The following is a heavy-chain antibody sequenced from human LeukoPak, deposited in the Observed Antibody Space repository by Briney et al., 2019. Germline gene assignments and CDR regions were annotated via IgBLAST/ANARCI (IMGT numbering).Heavy chain of an antibody. J-gene: IGHJ5*02. Sequence: ETLSLTCTVSGGSISSYYWSWIRQPPGKGLEWIGYMFYRGSTNYNPSLKSRFTISVDTAKNQFSLKLSCVTAADTALYYCAIYAGSYPWFDPWGQGTLVSVSS. V-gene: IGHV4-59*01. CDR3: AIYAGSYPWFDP. D-gene: IGHD3-10*01. CDR2: MFYRGST. CDR1: GGSISSYY.